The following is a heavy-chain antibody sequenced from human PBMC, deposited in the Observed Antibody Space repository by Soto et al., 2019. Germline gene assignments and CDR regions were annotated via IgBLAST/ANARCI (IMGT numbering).Heavy chain of an antibody. J-gene: IGHJ4*02. CDR3: AKRASGSYFDY. CDR1: GFTFSSYA. V-gene: IGHV3-23*01. CDR2: ISGSGDST. D-gene: IGHD3-10*01. Sequence: EVQLLESGGGLVQPGGSLRLSCAASGFTFSSYAMNWVRQAPGKGLEWVSVISGSGDSTYYAASVKGRFTISRDNSKNTLYLQMNSLRAEHTAVYYFAKRASGSYFDYWGQGTLVTVSS.